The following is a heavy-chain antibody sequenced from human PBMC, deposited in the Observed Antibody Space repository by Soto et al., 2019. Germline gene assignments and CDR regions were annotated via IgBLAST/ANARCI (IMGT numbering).Heavy chain of an antibody. CDR1: GYTFTSYG. Sequence: GASVKVSCKASGYTFTSYGISWVRQAPGQGLEWMGWISAYNGNTNYAQKLQGRVTMTTDTSTSTAYMELRSLRSDDTAVYYCARETLTMVRGDQGSDYWGQGTLVTVSS. D-gene: IGHD3-10*01. J-gene: IGHJ4*02. CDR3: ARETLTMVRGDQGSDY. CDR2: ISAYNGNT. V-gene: IGHV1-18*01.